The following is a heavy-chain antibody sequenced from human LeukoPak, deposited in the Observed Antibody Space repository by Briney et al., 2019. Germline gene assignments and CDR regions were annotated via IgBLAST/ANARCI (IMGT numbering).Heavy chain of an antibody. CDR1: GGCIGSYY. D-gene: IGHD3-10*01. CDR3: ARANYYGSGSYPYYYGMDV. CDR2: IYYSGST. V-gene: IGHV4-59*01. Sequence: SETLSLTCTVSGGCIGSYYWSWIRQPPGKGLEWIGYIYYSGSTNYNPSLKSRVTISVDTSKNQFSLKLSSVTAADTAVYYCARANYYGSGSYPYYYGMDVWGQGTTVTVSS. J-gene: IGHJ6*02.